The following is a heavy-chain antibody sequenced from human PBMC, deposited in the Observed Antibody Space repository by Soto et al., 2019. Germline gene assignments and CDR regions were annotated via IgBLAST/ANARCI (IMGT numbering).Heavy chain of an antibody. Sequence: GASVKVSCKSSGYTFTSYYINWVRQATGQGLEWMGWMNPNSGNTGYAQKFQGRVTMTRNTSISTAYMELSSLRSEDTAVYYCARDYYDSSGYHHWGQGTLVTVSS. CDR3: ARDYYDSSGYHH. D-gene: IGHD3-22*01. CDR1: GYTFTSYY. CDR2: MNPNSGNT. J-gene: IGHJ4*02. V-gene: IGHV1-8*01.